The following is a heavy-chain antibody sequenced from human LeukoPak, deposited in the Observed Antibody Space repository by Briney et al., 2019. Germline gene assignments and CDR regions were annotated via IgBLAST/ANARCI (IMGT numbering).Heavy chain of an antibody. D-gene: IGHD3-3*01. CDR2: MNPNSGNT. CDR1: GYTFTSYD. V-gene: IGHV1-8*01. J-gene: IGHJ5*02. CDR3: ARASLYYDFWSGYLRPGHWFDP. Sequence: GASVKVSCKASGYTFTSYDINWVRQATGQGLGWMGWMNPNSGNTGYAQKFQGRVTMTRNTSISTAYMELSSLRSEDTAVYYCARASLYYDFWSGYLRPGHWFDPWGQGTLVTVSS.